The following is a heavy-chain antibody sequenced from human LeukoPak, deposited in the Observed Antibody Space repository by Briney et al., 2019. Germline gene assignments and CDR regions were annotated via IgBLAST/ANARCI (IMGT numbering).Heavy chain of an antibody. CDR3: ARDCSSTSCYSYDAFDI. Sequence: GGSLRLSCVASGFTFSSYTMNWVRQAPGKGLEWVSSITSSSNYIYYADSVKGRFTISRDNAKNSLYLQMNSLRAEDTAVYYCARDCSSTSCYSYDAFDIWGQGTMVTVSS. D-gene: IGHD2-2*01. V-gene: IGHV3-21*01. J-gene: IGHJ3*02. CDR1: GFTFSSYT. CDR2: ITSSSNYI.